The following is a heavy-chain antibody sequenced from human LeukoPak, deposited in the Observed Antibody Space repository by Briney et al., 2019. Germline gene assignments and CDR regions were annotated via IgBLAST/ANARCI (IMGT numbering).Heavy chain of an antibody. CDR3: ARHYCTTTTCSSGAFDY. Sequence: GGSLRLSCAASGFTFSDYYMSWIRQAPGKGLEWVSYISSSGSTINYADSVKGRFTISRDNAKNSLYLQMNRLGAEDTAVFYCARHYCTTTTCSSGAFDYWGQGTLVTVSS. D-gene: IGHD2-2*01. CDR2: ISSSGSTI. V-gene: IGHV3-11*04. CDR1: GFTFSDYY. J-gene: IGHJ4*02.